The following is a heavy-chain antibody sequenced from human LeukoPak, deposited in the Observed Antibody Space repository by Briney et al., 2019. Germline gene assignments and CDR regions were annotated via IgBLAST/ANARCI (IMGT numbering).Heavy chain of an antibody. CDR1: GYTFTSYG. J-gene: IGHJ5*02. CDR3: ARDYGYSRTTYNWFDP. CDR2: ISAYNGNT. V-gene: IGHV1-18*01. Sequence: ASVKVSCKASGYTFTSYGISWVRQAPGQGLEWMGWISAYNGNTNYAQKLQGRVTMTTDTSTSTAYMELRSLRSDDTAVYYCARDYGYSRTTYNWFDPWGQGTLVTVSS. D-gene: IGHD6-13*01.